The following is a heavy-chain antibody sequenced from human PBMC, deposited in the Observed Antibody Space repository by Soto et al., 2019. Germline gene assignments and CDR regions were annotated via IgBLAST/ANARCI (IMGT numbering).Heavy chain of an antibody. V-gene: IGHV4-61*01. CDR3: ARAPNNSSGWFGFDY. J-gene: IGHJ4*02. CDR2: IYYSGST. D-gene: IGHD6-19*01. Sequence: PSETLSLTCTVSGGSVSSGSYYWSWIRQPPGKGLEWIGYIYYSGSTNYNPSLKSRVTISVDTSKNQFSLKLSSVTAADTAVYYCARAPNNSSGWFGFDYWGQGTLVTVSS. CDR1: GGSVSSGSYY.